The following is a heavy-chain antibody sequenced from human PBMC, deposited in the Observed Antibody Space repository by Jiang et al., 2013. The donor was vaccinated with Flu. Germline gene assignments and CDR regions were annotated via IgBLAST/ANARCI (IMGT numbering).Heavy chain of an antibody. J-gene: IGHJ6*03. V-gene: IGHV5-10-1*03. D-gene: IGHD3-3*01. CDR3: ARQLADFWSGYIGPYYYYYMDV. Sequence: QLVESGAEVKKPGESLRISCKGSGYSFTSYWISWVRQMPGKGLEWMGRIDPSDSYTNYSPSFQGHVTISADKSISTAYLQWSSLKASDTAMYYCARQLADFWSGYIGPYYYYYMDVWGKGTTVTVSS. CDR2: IDPSDSYT. CDR1: GYSFTSYW.